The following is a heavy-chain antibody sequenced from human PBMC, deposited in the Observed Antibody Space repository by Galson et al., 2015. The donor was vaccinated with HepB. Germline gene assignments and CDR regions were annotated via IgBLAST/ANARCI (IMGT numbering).Heavy chain of an antibody. CDR3: ARDDGISGWYVPRWSN. CDR1: GYTFTSYT. Sequence: SVKVSCKASGYTFTSYTIHWVRQAPGQRLEWMGWINAGNGNRKYSQKLQGRVTITRDTSASTAYMEVSSLRSEDTAVYYCARDDGISGWYVPRWSNWGQGTLVTVSS. CDR2: INAGNGNR. D-gene: IGHD6-19*01. V-gene: IGHV1-3*01. J-gene: IGHJ4*02.